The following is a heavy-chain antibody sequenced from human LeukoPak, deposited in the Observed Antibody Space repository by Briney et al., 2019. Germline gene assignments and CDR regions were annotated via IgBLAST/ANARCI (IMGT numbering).Heavy chain of an antibody. D-gene: IGHD6-6*01. J-gene: IGHJ5*02. CDR2: ISAYNGNT. V-gene: IGHV1-18*01. Sequence: ASVKVSCKASGYTFTSYGISWVRQAPGQGLEWMGWISAYNGNTNYAQKFQGRVTMTTDTSTSTAYMELRSLRSDDTAVYYCAREFRVKYSSWFDPWGQGTLVTVSS. CDR1: GYTFTSYG. CDR3: AREFRVKYSSWFDP.